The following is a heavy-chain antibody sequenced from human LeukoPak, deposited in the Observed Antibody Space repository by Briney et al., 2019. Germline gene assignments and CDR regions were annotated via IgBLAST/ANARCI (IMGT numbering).Heavy chain of an antibody. CDR2: IIPIFGTA. J-gene: IGHJ4*02. CDR3: ARASSISLAFDY. Sequence: SVKVSYKASGGTFSSYAISWVRQAPRQGLEWMGGIIPIFGTANYAQKFQGRVTITADESTSTAYMELSSLRSEDTAVYYCARASSISLAFDYWGQGTLVTVSS. CDR1: GGTFSSYA. D-gene: IGHD3-9*01. V-gene: IGHV1-69*01.